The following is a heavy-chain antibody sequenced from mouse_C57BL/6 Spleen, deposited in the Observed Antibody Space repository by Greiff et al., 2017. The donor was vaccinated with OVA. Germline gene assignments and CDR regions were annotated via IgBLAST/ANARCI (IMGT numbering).Heavy chain of an antibody. CDR3: AKNYYGSSYGYFDV. Sequence: EVQLVESGGGLVKPGGSLKLSCAASGFTFSDYGMHWVRQAPEKGLEWVAYISSGSSTIYYADTVKGRFTISRDNAKNTLFLQMTSRRSEDTAMYYCAKNYYGSSYGYFDVWGTGTTVTVSS. CDR2: ISSGSSTI. D-gene: IGHD1-1*01. J-gene: IGHJ1*03. CDR1: GFTFSDYG. V-gene: IGHV5-17*01.